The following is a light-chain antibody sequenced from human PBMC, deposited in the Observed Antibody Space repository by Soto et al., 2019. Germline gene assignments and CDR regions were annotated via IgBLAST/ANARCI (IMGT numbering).Light chain of an antibody. CDR3: LQYNDWPPKQYT. V-gene: IGKV3-15*01. CDR2: GAS. J-gene: IGKJ2*01. CDR1: QSVSSD. Sequence: EIVMTQSPATLSVSPEERVTLSCRASQSVSSDLAWYQYKPGQAPRLLIYGASTRATGTPARFSGSGSGTEFSLSISSLQSEDFAVYYCLQYNDWPPKQYTFGQGTKLEIK.